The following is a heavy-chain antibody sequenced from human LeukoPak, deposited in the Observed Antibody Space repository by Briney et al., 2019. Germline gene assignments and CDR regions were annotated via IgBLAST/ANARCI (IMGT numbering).Heavy chain of an antibody. CDR2: ITSSSTI. J-gene: IGHJ4*02. CDR1: GIAFSNYG. CDR3: ARDHYTSSFFDY. V-gene: IGHV3-69-1*02. Sequence: GGSLRLSCAASGIAFSNYGMNWVRQAPGRGLEWVSYITSSSTIYYADSVKGRFTISRDNAKNSLYLQMNSLRAEDTAVYFCARDHYTSSFFDYWGRGTLVTVSS. D-gene: IGHD6-6*01.